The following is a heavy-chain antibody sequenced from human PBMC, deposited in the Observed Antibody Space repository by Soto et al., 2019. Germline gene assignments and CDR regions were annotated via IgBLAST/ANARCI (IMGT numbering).Heavy chain of an antibody. V-gene: IGHV3-74*01. D-gene: IGHD3-16*02. CDR2: INSDGSIT. J-gene: IGHJ4*02. Sequence: VGSMRLSCAASGFTFSSYWMHWVRQVPEKGLVWVSRINSDGSITNYADAVKGRFTISRDNVKNTLYLQMNSLRAEDTAVYYCVREPRSVGGSYRPDYWGKGTLVTVAS. CDR3: VREPRSVGGSYRPDY. CDR1: GFTFSSYW.